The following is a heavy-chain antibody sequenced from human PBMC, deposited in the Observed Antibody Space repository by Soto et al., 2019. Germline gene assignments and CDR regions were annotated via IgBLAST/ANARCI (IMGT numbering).Heavy chain of an antibody. CDR3: ATSEYCSSTSCFNFDY. D-gene: IGHD2-2*01. CDR2: IYYSGST. J-gene: IGHJ4*02. CDR1: GGSISSGGYY. Sequence: QVQLQESGPGLVKPSQTLSLTCTVSGGSISSGGYYWSWIRQHPGKGLEWIGYIYYSGSTYYNPSLESRVTISVDTSKNQFSLKLSSVTAADTAVYYCATSEYCSSTSCFNFDYWGQGTLVTVSS. V-gene: IGHV4-31*03.